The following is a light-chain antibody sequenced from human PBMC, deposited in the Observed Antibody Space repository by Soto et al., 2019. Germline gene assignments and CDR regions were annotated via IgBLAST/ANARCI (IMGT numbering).Light chain of an antibody. Sequence: EIVVSQTTLSLSVTPGQPASISCKSSQSRLHSDGKTYFYWYLQKPGQPPQLLIYEVSNRFSGMPDRFSGSGSGTEFTLTISSLQSEDFAVYYCQQYDNWPTSGQGTKVDIK. V-gene: IGKV2D-29*01. CDR3: QQYDNWPT. CDR2: EVS. J-gene: IGKJ1*01. CDR1: QSRLHSDGKTY.